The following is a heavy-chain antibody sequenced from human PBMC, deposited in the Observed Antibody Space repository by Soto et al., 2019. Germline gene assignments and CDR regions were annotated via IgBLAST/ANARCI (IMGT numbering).Heavy chain of an antibody. CDR2: ISYDGSKK. V-gene: IGHV3-30*18. D-gene: IGHD3-16*01. CDR1: GFTFSTFG. Sequence: QVQLVESGGGVVQPGRSLRLSCAASGFTFSTFGLHWVRQAPAKGLEWVAIISYDGSKKYYADSVKGRFTISRDNSKNTLSLQMNSLRPEDTAGYYCAKGRLRFPSLRGNAFEIWGQGTMVTVSS. CDR3: AKGRLRFPSLRGNAFEI. J-gene: IGHJ3*02.